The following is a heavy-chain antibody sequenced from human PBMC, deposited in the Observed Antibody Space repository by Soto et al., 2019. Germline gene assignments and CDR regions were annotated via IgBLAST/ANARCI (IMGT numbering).Heavy chain of an antibody. CDR1: GGSIRSGNYY. CDR3: ARDPEKYRGSDLGIDY. J-gene: IGHJ4*02. V-gene: IGHV4-31*03. D-gene: IGHD5-12*01. Sequence: SETLSLTCTVSGGSIRSGNYYWSWIRQYPGKGLEWIGSMSYSGSTYYNPSLKSRGNISIDTSRNQLSLKLNSLRTEDTAVYYCARDPEKYRGSDLGIDYWGQGTLVTVSS. CDR2: MSYSGST.